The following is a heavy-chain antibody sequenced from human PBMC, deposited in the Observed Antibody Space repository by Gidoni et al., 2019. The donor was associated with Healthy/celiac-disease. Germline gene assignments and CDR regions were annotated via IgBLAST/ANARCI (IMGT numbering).Heavy chain of an antibody. D-gene: IGHD6-19*01. Sequence: QVQLVESGGGVVQPGRSLRLSCAAAGFPLSSYGMPGVRQAPGKGLEWVAVISYDGSNKDYADSVKGRFTISRDNFKNTLYLQMNSLRAEDTAVYYCANGEDYSSGWYGFAFDIWGQGTMVTVSS. J-gene: IGHJ3*02. V-gene: IGHV3-30*18. CDR1: GFPLSSYG. CDR3: ANGEDYSSGWYGFAFDI. CDR2: ISYDGSNK.